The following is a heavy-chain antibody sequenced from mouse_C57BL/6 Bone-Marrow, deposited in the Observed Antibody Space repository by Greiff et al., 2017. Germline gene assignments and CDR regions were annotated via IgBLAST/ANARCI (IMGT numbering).Heavy chain of an antibody. V-gene: IGHV1-74*01. J-gene: IGHJ3*01. D-gene: IGHD3-2*02. CDR1: GYTFTSYW. Sequence: QVQLQQPGAELVKPGASVKVSCKASGYTFTSYWMHWVKQRPGQGLEWIGRIHPSDSDTNYNQKFKVKATLTVDKSSSTAYMQLSSLTSEDASVYYCAEDSSGYWLAYWGQGTLVTVSA. CDR3: AEDSSGYWLAY. CDR2: IHPSDSDT.